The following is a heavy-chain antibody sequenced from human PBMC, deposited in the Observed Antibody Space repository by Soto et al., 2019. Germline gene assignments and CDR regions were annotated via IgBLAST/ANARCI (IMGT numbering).Heavy chain of an antibody. CDR1: GFTFSSYG. D-gene: IGHD3-10*01. V-gene: IGHV3-30*18. Sequence: QVQLVESGGGVVQPGRSLRLSCAASGFTFSSYGMHWVRQAPGKGLEWVAVISYDGSNKYYADSVKGRFTISRDNSKKTLDLQMNSLSAEETAVYYCAKDPYYRGGNYDFDYWGQGTLVTVFS. CDR2: ISYDGSNK. CDR3: AKDPYYRGGNYDFDY. J-gene: IGHJ4*02.